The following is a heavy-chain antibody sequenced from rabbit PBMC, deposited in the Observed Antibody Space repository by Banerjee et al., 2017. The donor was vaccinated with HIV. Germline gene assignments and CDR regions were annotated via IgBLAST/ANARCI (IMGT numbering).Heavy chain of an antibody. CDR2: INTSSGNT. CDR3: ARRADYAGGGNFNL. V-gene: IGHV1S45*01. CDR1: GFSFSNKYV. D-gene: IGHD4-2*01. Sequence: QEQLVEYGGDLVKPGASLTLTCKASGFSFSNKYVMCWVRQAPGKGLEWIACINTSSGNTVYASWAKGRFTISRTSSTTVTLQMTSLTAADTATYFCARRADYAGGGNFNLWGQGTLVTVS. J-gene: IGHJ4*01.